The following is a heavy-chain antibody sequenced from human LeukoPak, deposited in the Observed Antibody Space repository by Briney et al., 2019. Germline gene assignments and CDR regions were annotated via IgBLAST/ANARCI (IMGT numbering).Heavy chain of an antibody. CDR1: GFTFSSYA. CDR2: ISSNGGST. CDR3: ARDHWNYHAFDY. D-gene: IGHD1-7*01. V-gene: IGHV3-64*04. J-gene: IGHJ4*02. Sequence: GGSLRLSCSASGFTFSSYAMHWVRQAPGKGLEYVSAISSNGGSTYYADSGKGRFTISRDNSKNTLYLQMNSLRVEDTAVYYCARDHWNYHAFDYWGQGTLVTVSS.